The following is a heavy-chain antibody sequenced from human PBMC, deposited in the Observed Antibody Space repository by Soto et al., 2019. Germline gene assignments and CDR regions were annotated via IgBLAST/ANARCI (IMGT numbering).Heavy chain of an antibody. J-gene: IGHJ3*02. D-gene: IGHD4-17*01. V-gene: IGHV1-69*13. CDR1: GDTFSTYT. CDR2: IIPRSATS. Sequence: GASVKVSCKASGDTFSTYTITWTRQAPGQGLEWMGGIIPRSATSNYAQRFQGRVTFTADESTSTAYMELSSLRPEDTAVYYCAGVSDNGDRDAFDIWGQGTMVTVSS. CDR3: AGVSDNGDRDAFDI.